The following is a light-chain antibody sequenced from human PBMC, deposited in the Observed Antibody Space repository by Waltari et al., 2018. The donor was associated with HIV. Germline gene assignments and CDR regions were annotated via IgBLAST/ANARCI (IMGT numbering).Light chain of an antibody. Sequence: EIVLTQSPGTLSLSPGERATLSCRASQSVSSSYLAWYQQKPGQAPRLLIYGVSSRATGIPDRFSGSGSGTDFTLTISRLEPEDFAVYYCQQYDRSTWTFGQGTKVEMK. CDR2: GVS. CDR3: QQYDRSTWT. V-gene: IGKV3-20*01. J-gene: IGKJ1*01. CDR1: QSVSSSY.